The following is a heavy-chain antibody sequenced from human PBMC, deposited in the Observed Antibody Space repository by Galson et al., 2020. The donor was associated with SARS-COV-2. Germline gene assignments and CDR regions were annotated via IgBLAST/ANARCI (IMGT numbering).Heavy chain of an antibody. V-gene: IGHV4-39*01. CDR2: IYYSGST. D-gene: IGHD3-3*01. CDR1: GGSISSSSYY. J-gene: IGHJ6*02. CDR3: ARVRFLEWLLAVGGMDV. Sequence: SEPLSLTCTASGGSISSSSYYWGWIRPPPGKGLEWIGSIYYSGSTYYNPSLKSRVTISVDTSKNQVSLKLSSVTAADTAVYYCARVRFLEWLLAVGGMDVWCQGTTVTVSS.